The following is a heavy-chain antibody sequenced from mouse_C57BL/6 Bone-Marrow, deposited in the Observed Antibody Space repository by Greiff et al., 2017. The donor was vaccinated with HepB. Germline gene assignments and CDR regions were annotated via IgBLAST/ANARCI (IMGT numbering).Heavy chain of an antibody. CDR1: GYAFSSSW. D-gene: IGHD2-5*01. J-gene: IGHJ3*01. CDR2: IYPGDGDT. CDR3: ASGDSNYFFAY. V-gene: IGHV1-82*01. Sequence: QVQLKHSGPELVKPGASVKISCKASGYAFSSSWMNWVKQRPGKGLEWIGRIYPGDGDTNYNGKFKGKATLTADKSSSTAYMQLSSLTYEDSAVYYCASGDSNYFFAYWGQGTLVTVSA.